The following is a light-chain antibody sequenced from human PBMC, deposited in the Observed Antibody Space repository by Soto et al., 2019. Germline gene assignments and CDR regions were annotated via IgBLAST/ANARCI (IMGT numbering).Light chain of an antibody. J-gene: IGLJ1*01. Sequence: QSALTQPASVSGSPGQSITISCTGTSSDVGGYNYVSWYQQHPGKAPKLMIYEVSNRPSGVSNRFSGSKSGNTASLTISGRHAEDEADYYCSSYTISSTLYVFGTGTKLTVL. CDR2: EVS. CDR3: SSYTISSTLYV. CDR1: SSDVGGYNY. V-gene: IGLV2-14*01.